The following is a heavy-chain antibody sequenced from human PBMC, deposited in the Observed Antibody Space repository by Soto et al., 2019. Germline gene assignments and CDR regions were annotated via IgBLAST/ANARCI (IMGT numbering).Heavy chain of an antibody. V-gene: IGHV2-5*02. CDR2: IYWDDDK. D-gene: IGHD6-19*01. Sequence: QITLKESGPTLVKPTQTLTLTCTFSGFSLSTSGVGVGWIRQPPGKALEWLALIYWDDDKRYSPSLKSRLTIVKXXSKHQVVLTMTNMDPVDTATYYCAHRLSSGWYFDYWGQGTLVTVSS. J-gene: IGHJ4*02. CDR3: AHRLSSGWYFDY. CDR1: GFSLSTSGVG.